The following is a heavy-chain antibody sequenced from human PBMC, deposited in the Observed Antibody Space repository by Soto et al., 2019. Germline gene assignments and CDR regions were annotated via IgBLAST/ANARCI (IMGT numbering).Heavy chain of an antibody. D-gene: IGHD6-13*01. CDR3: ARRVEVAAAGNFNNWFDP. V-gene: IGHV4-30-4*01. J-gene: IGHJ5*02. Sequence: SETLSLTCTVSGGSISSGDYYWSWIRQPPGKGLEWIGYIYYSGSTYYNPSLKSRVTISVDTSKNQFSLKLSSVTAADTAVYYCARRVEVAAAGNFNNWFDPWGQGTLVIVSS. CDR1: GGSISSGDYY. CDR2: IYYSGST.